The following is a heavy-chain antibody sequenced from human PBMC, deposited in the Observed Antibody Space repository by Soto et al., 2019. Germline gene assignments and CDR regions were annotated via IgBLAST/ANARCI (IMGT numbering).Heavy chain of an antibody. V-gene: IGHV1-3*01. CDR2: INAGNGNT. Sequence: ASVKVSCKASGYTFTSYAMHWVRQAPGQRLEWIGWINAGNGNTKYSQKFQGRVTITRDTSASTAYMELSSLRSEDTAVYYCARNPSEYYYDSSGYYYSWYFDLWGRGTLVTVSS. J-gene: IGHJ2*01. CDR3: ARNPSEYYYDSSGYYYSWYFDL. CDR1: GYTFTSYA. D-gene: IGHD3-22*01.